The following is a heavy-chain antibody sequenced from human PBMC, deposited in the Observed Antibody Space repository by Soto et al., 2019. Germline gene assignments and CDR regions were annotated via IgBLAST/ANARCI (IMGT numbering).Heavy chain of an antibody. CDR3: AGGRTGGGHFDL. V-gene: IGHV4-30-2*01. D-gene: IGHD3-16*01. J-gene: IGHJ2*01. CDR1: GDSISSGGYA. Sequence: TLSLTCAVSGDSISSGGYAWSWLRQGPGRGLEWIGCGYGSGSTYYNPSLKSRVTISVERSKNQFSLTLTSVTAADTAVYYCAGGRTGGGHFDLWGRGALVT. CDR2: GYGSGST.